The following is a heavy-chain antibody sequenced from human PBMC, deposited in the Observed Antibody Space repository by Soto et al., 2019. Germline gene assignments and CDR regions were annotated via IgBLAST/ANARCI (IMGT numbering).Heavy chain of an antibody. CDR3: ARDSFYCGGRYRYHYSFCMDV. CDR2: INAGNGNT. J-gene: IGHJ6*03. Sequence: QVHLVQAGAEVRKPGASVQVSCKASGYNFSSHDIHWVRQAPGQGLEWMGWINAGNGNTRYSQKFQDRITITRDASASTAYMELSSLRSEDTAIYYCARDSFYCGGRYRYHYSFCMDVWGKGTAVTVSS. V-gene: IGHV1-3*01. D-gene: IGHD2-21*01. CDR1: GYNFSSHD.